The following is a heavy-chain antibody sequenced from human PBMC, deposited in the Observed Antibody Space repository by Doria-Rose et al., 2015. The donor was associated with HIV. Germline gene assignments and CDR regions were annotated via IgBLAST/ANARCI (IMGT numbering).Heavy chain of an antibody. Sequence: QVQLVESGAEVKKPGSSVKVSCKASGDTLTSYVITWLRQAPGQGPEWMGDIITMFGTTKYANNVHGRMTITVDDLKTTSYRQLPSLRPEDTAVYYCARQRRAPGWALDIWGQGTTVSVSS. J-gene: IGHJ3*02. V-gene: IGHV1-69*01. CDR2: IITMFGTT. CDR1: GDTLTSYV. D-gene: IGHD6-25*01. CDR3: ARQRRAPGWALDI.